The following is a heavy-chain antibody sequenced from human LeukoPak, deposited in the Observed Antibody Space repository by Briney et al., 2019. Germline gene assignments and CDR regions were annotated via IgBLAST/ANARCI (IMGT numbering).Heavy chain of an antibody. Sequence: GGSLRLSCAASGFTFSSYGMHWVRKAPGKGLEWVAFIRYDGSNKYYADSVKGRFTISRDNSKNTLYLQMNSLRAEDTAVYYCAKDGGSYWYNWFDPWGQGTLVTVSS. CDR3: AKDGGSYWYNWFDP. V-gene: IGHV3-30*02. CDR1: GFTFSSYG. CDR2: IRYDGSNK. D-gene: IGHD1-26*01. J-gene: IGHJ5*02.